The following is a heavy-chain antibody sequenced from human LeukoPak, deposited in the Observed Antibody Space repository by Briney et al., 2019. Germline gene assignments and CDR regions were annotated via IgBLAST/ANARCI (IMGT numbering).Heavy chain of an antibody. Sequence: GGSLRLSCAASGFTLSNFSMNWVRQAPGKGLEWVSYISSSGSTIYYADSVKGRFTISRDNAKNSLYLQMNSLRAEDTALYYCAKERYDGSGAAYDNWGQGTLVTVSS. J-gene: IGHJ4*02. V-gene: IGHV3-48*04. D-gene: IGHD3-10*01. CDR2: ISSSGSTI. CDR1: GFTLSNFS. CDR3: AKERYDGSGAAYDN.